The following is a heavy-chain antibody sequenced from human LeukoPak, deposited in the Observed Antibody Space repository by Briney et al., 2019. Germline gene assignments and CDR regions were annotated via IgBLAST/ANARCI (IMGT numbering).Heavy chain of an antibody. Sequence: PSETLSLTCTVSGGSISSSSYYWGWIRQPPGKGLEWIGSIYYSGSTYYNPSLKSRVTISVDTSKNQFSLKLSSVTAADTAVYYCARARYSSGWYAGGSWFDPWGQGTLVTVSS. D-gene: IGHD6-19*01. CDR1: GGSISSSSYY. CDR3: ARARYSSGWYAGGSWFDP. V-gene: IGHV4-39*01. J-gene: IGHJ5*02. CDR2: IYYSGST.